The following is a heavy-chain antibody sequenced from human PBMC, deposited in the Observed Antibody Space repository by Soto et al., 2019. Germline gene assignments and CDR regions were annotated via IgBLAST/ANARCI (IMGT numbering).Heavy chain of an antibody. CDR1: GFTSSSYG. J-gene: IGHJ4*02. CDR3: AKDAPYYYDSSGYYGPFDY. V-gene: IGHV3-30*18. Sequence: PGGSLRLSCAASGFTSSSYGIHWVRQAPGKGLEWVALISYDGSNKYYADSVKGRFTISRDNSKNTLYLQMNSLRAEDTAMYYCAKDAPYYYDSSGYYGPFDYWGQGTLVTVSS. CDR2: ISYDGSNK. D-gene: IGHD3-22*01.